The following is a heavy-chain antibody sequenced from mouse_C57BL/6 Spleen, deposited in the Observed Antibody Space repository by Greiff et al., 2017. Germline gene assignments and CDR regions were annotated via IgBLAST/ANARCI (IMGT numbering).Heavy chain of an antibody. CDR3: ARENGNYVFYFDY. CDR1: GFTFSDYG. D-gene: IGHD2-1*01. CDR2: ISSGSSTI. J-gene: IGHJ2*01. Sequence: DVKLVESGGGLVKPGGSLKLSCAASGFTFSDYGMHWVRQAPEKGLEWVAYISSGSSTIYYADTVKGRFTISRDNAKNTLFLQMTSLRSEDTAMYYCARENGNYVFYFDYWGQGTTLTVSS. V-gene: IGHV5-17*01.